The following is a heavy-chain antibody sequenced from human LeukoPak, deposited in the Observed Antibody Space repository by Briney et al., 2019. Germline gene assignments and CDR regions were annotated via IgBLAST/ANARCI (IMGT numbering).Heavy chain of an antibody. Sequence: SETLSLTCTVSGGSISSHYWSWIRQPPGKGLEWIGYIYYSGSTNYNPSLKSRVTISVDTSKNQFSLKLSSVTAADTAVYYCAREVPQYYFDYWGQGTLVTVSS. CDR3: AREVPQYYFDY. J-gene: IGHJ4*02. V-gene: IGHV4-59*11. CDR2: IYYSGST. D-gene: IGHD4-11*01. CDR1: GGSISSHY.